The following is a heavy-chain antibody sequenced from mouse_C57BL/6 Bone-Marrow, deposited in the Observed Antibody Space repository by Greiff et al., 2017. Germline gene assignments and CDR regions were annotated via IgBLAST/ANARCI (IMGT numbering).Heavy chain of an antibody. V-gene: IGHV2-2*01. J-gene: IGHJ2*01. CDR1: GFSLTSYG. D-gene: IGHD2-4*01. Sequence: QVQLQQSGPGLVQPSQSLSITCTVSGFSLTSYGVHWVRQSPGKGLEWLGVIWSGGSTDYNAAFISRLSISKDNPKSQVFFKMNSLQADDTAIYYCARSITTVFDYWGQGTTLTVSS. CDR2: IWSGGST. CDR3: ARSITTVFDY.